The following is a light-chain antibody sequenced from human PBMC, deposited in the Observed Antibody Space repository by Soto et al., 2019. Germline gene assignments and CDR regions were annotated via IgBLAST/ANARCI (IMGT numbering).Light chain of an antibody. V-gene: IGKV3-20*01. J-gene: IGKJ5*01. CDR1: QSVDTY. CDR3: QQYATSPTT. CDR2: GTS. Sequence: EIVLTQSPGTLSLSPGERATVSCRASQSVDTYLAWYQLKPGQAPRLLIYGTSSMATGTPGRFSGSGSGTDFTLSISNVEPEDFAVYYCQQYATSPTTFGQGARLDNK.